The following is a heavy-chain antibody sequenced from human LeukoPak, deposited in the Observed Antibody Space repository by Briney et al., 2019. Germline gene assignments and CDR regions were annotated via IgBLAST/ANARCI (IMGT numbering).Heavy chain of an antibody. V-gene: IGHV4-38-2*01. D-gene: IGHD3-22*01. CDR1: GYSLSSGSY. Sequence: PSETLSLTCAVSGYSLSSGSYWGWVRQPPGKGLEWLGSMYHSGSTYYNPSLESRVTISVDTSRNQFSLRLTSVTAADTAVYFCARLSRGSGSPYYFDYWGQGTLVTVSS. CDR2: MYHSGST. CDR3: ARLSRGSGSPYYFDY. J-gene: IGHJ4*02.